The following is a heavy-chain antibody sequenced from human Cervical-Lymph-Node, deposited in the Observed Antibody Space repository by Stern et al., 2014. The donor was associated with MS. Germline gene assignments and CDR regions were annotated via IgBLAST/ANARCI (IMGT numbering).Heavy chain of an antibody. Sequence: QVTLRESGPALVKPTQTLTLTCTFSGFSLSTSGMCVSWIRQPPGKALEWLALIDWDDDKYYSTSLKTRLTISKDTSKHQVVLTVTNMDPVDTATYYCARIRGQPRGYYGMDVWGQGTTVTVSS. J-gene: IGHJ6*02. CDR3: ARIRGQPRGYYGMDV. V-gene: IGHV2-70*01. D-gene: IGHD1-1*01. CDR2: IDWDDDK. CDR1: GFSLSTSGMC.